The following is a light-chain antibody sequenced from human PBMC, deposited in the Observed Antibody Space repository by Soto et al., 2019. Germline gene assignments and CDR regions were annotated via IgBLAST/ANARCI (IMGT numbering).Light chain of an antibody. Sequence: EIVLTQSPGTLSLSPGERATLSCRASQSVSSSYLAWYQQKPGQAPRLLIYGASSRATGIPDRFSGSGSGTDFTLTISGLEPEDFAVYYCQQYHNSPPTFGQGTKVDIK. CDR2: GAS. CDR3: QQYHNSPPT. J-gene: IGKJ1*01. V-gene: IGKV3-20*01. CDR1: QSVSSSY.